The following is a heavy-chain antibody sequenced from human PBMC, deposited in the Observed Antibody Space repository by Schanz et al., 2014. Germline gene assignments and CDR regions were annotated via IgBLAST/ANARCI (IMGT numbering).Heavy chain of an antibody. J-gene: IGHJ4*02. CDR3: ARGDPVAGLDY. CDR2: IYGGGIT. V-gene: IGHV3-66*01. CDR1: TSLFSRSV. Sequence: VDLVESGGGVVQPGRSLTLSCAVSTSLFSRSVIHWVRQAPGKGLEWVSVIYGGGITYYAGSVKGRFTISRDNSKNTVYLQMNSLRGEDTGMYYCARGDPVAGLDYWGRGTLVTVSS.